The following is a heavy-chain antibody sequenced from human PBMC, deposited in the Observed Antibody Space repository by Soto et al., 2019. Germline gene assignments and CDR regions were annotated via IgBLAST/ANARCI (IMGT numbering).Heavy chain of an antibody. CDR1: GFTFSYYW. J-gene: IGHJ3*01. D-gene: IGHD1-26*01. Sequence: EVQLVESGGGLVRPGGSLRLSCAASGFTFSYYWMHWVRQAPGKGLVWVSRIHSDGSSTTYADFVKGRFIISRDNARKTVDLQMNSVRVEDTAGYYCARGDRGAFDLWGQGTVVTVSS. CDR3: ARGDRGAFDL. CDR2: IHSDGSST. V-gene: IGHV3-74*01.